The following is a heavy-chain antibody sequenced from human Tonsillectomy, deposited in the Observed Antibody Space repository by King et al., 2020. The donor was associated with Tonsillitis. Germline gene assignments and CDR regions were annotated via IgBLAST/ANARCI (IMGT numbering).Heavy chain of an antibody. CDR3: ARARGGSYLFAY. CDR2: INPNSGGT. V-gene: IGHV1-2*02. D-gene: IGHD1-26*01. Sequence: VQLVESGAEVKKPGASVKVSCKASGYTFTGYYIHWVRQAPGQGLEWMGWINPNSGGTDYAQKFQGRVTMTRDPFNTTAYMDLSRLRSDDTALYYCARARGGSYLFAYWGQGTLVTVSS. CDR1: GYTFTGYY. J-gene: IGHJ4*02.